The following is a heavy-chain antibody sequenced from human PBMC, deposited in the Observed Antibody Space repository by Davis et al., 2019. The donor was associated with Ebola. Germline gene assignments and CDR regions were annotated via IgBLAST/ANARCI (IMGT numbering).Heavy chain of an antibody. D-gene: IGHD3-22*01. CDR3: ARVYRDDSSGYYSPLGY. CDR2: ISSSSSTI. J-gene: IGHJ4*02. V-gene: IGHV3-48*02. Sequence: GESLKISCAASGFTFSSYSMNWVRQAPGKGLEWVSYISSSSSTIYYADSVKGRFTISRDNAKNSLYLQMNSLRDEDTAVYYCARVYRDDSSGYYSPLGYWGQGTLVTVSS. CDR1: GFTFSSYS.